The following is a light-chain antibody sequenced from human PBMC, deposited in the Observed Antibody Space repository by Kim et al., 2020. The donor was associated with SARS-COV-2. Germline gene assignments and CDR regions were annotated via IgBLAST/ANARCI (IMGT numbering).Light chain of an antibody. CDR1: SSNIGAGYD. CDR3: QSYDSSLSGYV. V-gene: IGLV1-40*01. Sequence: QGGTITCTGSSSNIGAGYDVRWYQQLPGTAPKLLSYGNSNRPSGVPDRFSGSKSGTSASLAITGLQAEDEADYYCQSYDSSLSGYVFGTGTKVTVL. J-gene: IGLJ1*01. CDR2: GNS.